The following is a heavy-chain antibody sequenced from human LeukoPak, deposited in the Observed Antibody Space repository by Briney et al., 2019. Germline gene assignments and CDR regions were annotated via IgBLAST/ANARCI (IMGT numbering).Heavy chain of an antibody. J-gene: IGHJ4*02. CDR2: ISSSSSYI. V-gene: IGHV3-21*01. CDR3: AREYSGYGGGFDY. CDR1: GFTFSSYS. D-gene: IGHD5-12*01. Sequence: GGSLRLSCAASGFTFSSYSMNWVRQAPGKGLECVSSISSSSSYIYYADSVKGRFTISRDNAKNSLYLQMKSLRAEDTAVYYCAREYSGYGGGFDYWGQGTLVTVSS.